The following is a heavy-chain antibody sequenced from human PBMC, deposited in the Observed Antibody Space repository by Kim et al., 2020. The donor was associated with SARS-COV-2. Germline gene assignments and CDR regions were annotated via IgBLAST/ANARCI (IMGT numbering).Heavy chain of an antibody. CDR3: ARGWDSSGWSETKMFDP. CDR2: INHSGST. J-gene: IGHJ5*02. Sequence: SETLSLTCAVYGGSFSGYYWSWIRQPPGKGLEWIGEINHSGSTNYNPSLKSRVTISVDTSKNQFSLKLSSVTAADTAVYYCARGWDSSGWSETKMFDPWGQGTLVTVSS. CDR1: GGSFSGYY. D-gene: IGHD6-19*01. V-gene: IGHV4-34*01.